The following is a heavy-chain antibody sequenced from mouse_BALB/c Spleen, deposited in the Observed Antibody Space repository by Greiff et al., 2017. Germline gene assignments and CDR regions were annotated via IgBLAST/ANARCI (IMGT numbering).Heavy chain of an antibody. V-gene: IGHV14-4*02. CDR1: GFNIKDYY. CDR2: IDPENGDT. CDR3: ARDGYHAMDY. Sequence: VQLQQSGAELVRSGASVKLSCTASGFNIKDYYMHWVKQRPEQGLEWIGWIDPENGDTEYAPKFQGKATMTADTSSNTAYLQLSSLTSEDTAVYYCARDGYHAMDYWGQGTSVTVSS. D-gene: IGHD2-3*01. J-gene: IGHJ4*01.